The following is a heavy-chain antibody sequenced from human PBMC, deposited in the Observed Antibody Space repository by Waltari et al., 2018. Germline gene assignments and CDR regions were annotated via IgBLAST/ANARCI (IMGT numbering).Heavy chain of an antibody. Sequence: QVQLVESGGGVVKPGRSLRLSCEASGFSFSRFGMHWVRQAPGKGLEWVAVIWHDGSNEYYVDSVKGRFTISRDNSKNTLYLQMNSLRAEDSAVYYCASQSTTLFDYWGQGTLVTVSS. V-gene: IGHV3-33*01. CDR2: IWHDGSNE. CDR1: GFSFSRFG. D-gene: IGHD2-15*01. CDR3: ASQSTTLFDY. J-gene: IGHJ4*02.